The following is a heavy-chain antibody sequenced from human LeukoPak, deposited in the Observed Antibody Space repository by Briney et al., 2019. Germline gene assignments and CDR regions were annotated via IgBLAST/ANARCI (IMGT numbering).Heavy chain of an antibody. V-gene: IGHV3-7*01. CDR1: GFTFNNYW. Sequence: AGGSLRLSCAASGFTFNNYWMSWVRQAPGKGLEWVANIKQDGSDESYVDSVKGRFTISRDNAKNSLFLQMNSLGAEDTAIYYCARAARLLTFWGQGTLVTVSS. CDR2: IKQDGSDE. CDR3: ARAARLLTF. D-gene: IGHD2/OR15-2a*01. J-gene: IGHJ4*02.